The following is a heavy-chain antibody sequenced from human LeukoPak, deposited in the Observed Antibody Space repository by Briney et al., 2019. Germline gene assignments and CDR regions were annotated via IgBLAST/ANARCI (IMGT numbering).Heavy chain of an antibody. CDR3: ARDHGMDV. CDR2: INSEGSSA. CDR1: GFTLSRYW. J-gene: IGHJ6*02. Sequence: GGSLRLSCAASGFTLSRYWMHWVRQAPGKGLVGVSRINSEGSSASYADSVTGRFTISRDNAKNTLYLQMNSLRAEDTAVYYCARDHGMDVWGQGTTVTVSS. V-gene: IGHV3-74*01.